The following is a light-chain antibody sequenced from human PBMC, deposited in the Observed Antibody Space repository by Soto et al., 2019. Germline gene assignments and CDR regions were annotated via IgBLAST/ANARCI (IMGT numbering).Light chain of an antibody. CDR3: QQSFSTPRT. CDR2: KAS. V-gene: IGKV1-5*03. J-gene: IGKJ1*01. Sequence: DIQMTQSPSTLSGSVGDRVTITCRASQTISSWLAWYQQKPGKAPKLLIYKASTLKSGVPSGFSGSGSGTEFTLTISSLQPDDFGTYYCQQSFSTPRTFGQGTKVDIK. CDR1: QTISSW.